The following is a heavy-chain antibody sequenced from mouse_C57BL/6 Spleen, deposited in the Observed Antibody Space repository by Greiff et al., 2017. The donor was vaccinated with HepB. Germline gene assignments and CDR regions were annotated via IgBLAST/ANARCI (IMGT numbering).Heavy chain of an antibody. CDR3: AKSSGDAMDY. Sequence: VQVVESGPGLVAPSQCLSITCTVSGFSLTSYAISWVRQPPGKGLEWLGVIWTGGGTNYNSALKSRLSISKDNSKSQVFLKMNSLQTDDTARYYCAKSSGDAMDYWGQGTSVTVSS. CDR1: GFSLTSYA. J-gene: IGHJ4*01. CDR2: IWTGGGT. D-gene: IGHD1-1*01. V-gene: IGHV2-9-1*01.